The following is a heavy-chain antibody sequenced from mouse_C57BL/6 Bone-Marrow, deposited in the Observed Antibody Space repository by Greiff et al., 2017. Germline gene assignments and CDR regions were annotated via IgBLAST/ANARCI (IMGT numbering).Heavy chain of an antibody. V-gene: IGHV5-4*01. CDR3: ARDSYEARGY. CDR2: ISAGGSYT. CDR1: GFTFSSYA. J-gene: IGHJ4*01. Sequence: EVQLVESGGGLVKPGGSLKLSCAASGFTFSSYALSWVRQTPEQRLAWVATISAGGSYTYYPDNVKGRFTISRDNAKNNPYLQMSQLKSEDTALYYCARDSYEARGYWGQGTSVTVSS.